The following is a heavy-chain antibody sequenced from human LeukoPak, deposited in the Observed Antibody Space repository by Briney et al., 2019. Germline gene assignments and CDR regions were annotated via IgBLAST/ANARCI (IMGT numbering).Heavy chain of an antibody. Sequence: GGSLRLSCAASGFTFSSYAMHWVRQAPGKGLEGVSVISSNGGSTYYANSVKGRFTISRDNSKNTLYLQMGSLRAEDMAVYYCAREEEPSSSSWDYYYYMDVWGKGTTVTVSS. CDR1: GFTFSSYA. CDR2: ISSNGGST. CDR3: AREEEPSSSSWDYYYYMDV. J-gene: IGHJ6*03. D-gene: IGHD6-13*01. V-gene: IGHV3-64*01.